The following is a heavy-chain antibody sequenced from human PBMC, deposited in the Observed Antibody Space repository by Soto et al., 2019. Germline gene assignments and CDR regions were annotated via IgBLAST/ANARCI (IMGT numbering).Heavy chain of an antibody. CDR3: AIDLSGCSGGSWYSARLDY. V-gene: IGHV1-3*05. CDR1: GYTFTSYA. J-gene: IGHJ4*02. Sequence: QVELVQSGAEEKKPGASVKVSCKASGYTFTSYAMHWMRQAPGQRLEWMGWINAGNGNTKYSQKFQGRVTITRDTSASTAYMELSSLRSEDTAVYYCAIDLSGCSGGSWYSARLDYWGQGTLVTVS. CDR2: INAGNGNT. D-gene: IGHD2-15*01.